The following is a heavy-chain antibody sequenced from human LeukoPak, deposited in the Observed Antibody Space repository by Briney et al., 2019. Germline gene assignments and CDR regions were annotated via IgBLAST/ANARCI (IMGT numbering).Heavy chain of an antibody. V-gene: IGHV3-23*01. CDR2: VSGSGDTT. J-gene: IGHJ4*02. D-gene: IGHD2-15*01. CDR3: AKTVVSGGRNYFDY. CDR1: GFTFSSYS. Sequence: GGSLRLSCTASGFTFSSYSMSWVRQAPGKGLEWVSTVSGSGDTTYYADSVRGRFTISRDNSKNTPYLQMNNLRADDTAVYYCAKTVVSGGRNYFDYWGQGTLVTASS.